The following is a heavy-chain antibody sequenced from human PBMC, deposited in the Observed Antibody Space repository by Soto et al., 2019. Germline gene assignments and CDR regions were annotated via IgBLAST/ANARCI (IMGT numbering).Heavy chain of an antibody. Sequence: QMQLVQSGPEVKKPGTSVKVSCKASGFTFTSSAVQWVRQARGQRLEWIGWIVVGSGNTNYAQKFQERVTITRDMSTSTAYMGLSSLRSEDTAVYYCAAKYDFWSGAYQDYWGQGTLVTVSS. D-gene: IGHD3-3*01. CDR2: IVVGSGNT. CDR3: AAKYDFWSGAYQDY. CDR1: GFTFTSSA. J-gene: IGHJ4*02. V-gene: IGHV1-58*01.